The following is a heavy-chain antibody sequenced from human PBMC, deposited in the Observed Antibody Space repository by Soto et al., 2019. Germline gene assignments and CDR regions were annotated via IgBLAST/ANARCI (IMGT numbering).Heavy chain of an antibody. D-gene: IGHD3-22*01. J-gene: IGHJ3*02. CDR3: ARDQGYYYESSGYYPDAFDI. Sequence: QVQLVQSGAEVKKPGASVKVSCKASGYTFTSYGISWVRQAPGQGLEWMGWISAYNGNTNYAQKLQGRVTMTTDISTSTAYMELRSLRSDDTAVYYCARDQGYYYESSGYYPDAFDIWGQGTMVTVSS. CDR2: ISAYNGNT. CDR1: GYTFTSYG. V-gene: IGHV1-18*01.